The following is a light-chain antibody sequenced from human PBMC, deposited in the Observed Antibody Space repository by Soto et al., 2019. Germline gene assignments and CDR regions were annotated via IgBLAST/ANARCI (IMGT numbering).Light chain of an antibody. CDR2: DVY. Sequence: QSVLTQPASVSGSPGQSIAISCIGVRTDGDGHDYVSWYQQHPGQAPQLIIYDVYNRPSGVSDRFSGSKSGNTASLIISGLQAEDEADYLCTSYTASSPFYVFGAGTKVTVL. CDR3: TSYTASSPFYV. CDR1: RTDGDGHDY. V-gene: IGLV2-14*03. J-gene: IGLJ1*01.